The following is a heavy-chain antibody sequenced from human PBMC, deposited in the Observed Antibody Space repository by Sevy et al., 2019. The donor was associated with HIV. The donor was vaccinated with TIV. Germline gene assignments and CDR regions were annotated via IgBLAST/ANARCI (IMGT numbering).Heavy chain of an antibody. CDR2: ISGSGGST. V-gene: IGHV3-23*01. CDR3: AKDAHDSSGYYYELYYYYYMDV. D-gene: IGHD3-22*01. Sequence: ETLSLTCTVSGGSISSSSYYWGWIRQPPGKGLEWVSAISGSGGSTYYADSVKGRFTISRDNSKNTLYLQMNSLRAEVTAVYYCAKDAHDSSGYYYELYYYYYMDVWGKGTTVTVSS. J-gene: IGHJ6*03. CDR1: GGSISSSSYY.